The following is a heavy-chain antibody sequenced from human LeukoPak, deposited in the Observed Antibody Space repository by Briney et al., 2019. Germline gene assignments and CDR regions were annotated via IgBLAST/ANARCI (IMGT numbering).Heavy chain of an antibody. CDR2: ICYSGST. CDR3: ATLGYCSSTSCPKSDAFDI. Sequence: WETLSLTCTVSGGSISSSSYYWGWIRQPPGKGLEWIGSICYSGSTYYNPSLKSRVTISVDTSKNQFSLKLSSVTAADTAVYYCATLGYCSSTSCPKSDAFDIWGQGTMVTVSS. D-gene: IGHD2-2*01. V-gene: IGHV4-39*01. J-gene: IGHJ3*02. CDR1: GGSISSSSYY.